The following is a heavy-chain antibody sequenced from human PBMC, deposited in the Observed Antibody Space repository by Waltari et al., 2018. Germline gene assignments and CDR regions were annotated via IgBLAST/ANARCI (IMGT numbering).Heavy chain of an antibody. J-gene: IGHJ3*02. V-gene: IGHV3-48*01. CDR3: ARDFLVSALGAFDI. CDR1: GFTFSSYS. CDR2: ISSSSSTI. Sequence: EVQLVESGGGLVQPGGSLRLSCAASGFTFSSYSMNWVRQAPGKGLEWVSYISSSSSTIYYADSVKGRFTISRDNAKNSLYLQMNSLRAEDTAVYYCARDFLVSALGAFDIWGQGTMVTVLF.